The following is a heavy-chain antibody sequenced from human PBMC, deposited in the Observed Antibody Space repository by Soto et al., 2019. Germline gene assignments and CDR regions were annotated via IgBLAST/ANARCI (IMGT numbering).Heavy chain of an antibody. CDR2: ISYDGSNK. D-gene: IGHD3-16*01. CDR1: GFTFSSYA. Sequence: GGSLRLSCAASGFTFSSYAMHWVRQAPGKGLEWVAVISYDGSNKYYADSVKGRFTISRDNSKNTLYLQMNSLRAEDTAVYYCASSAGGTPHPNLDYWGQGTLVTVSS. V-gene: IGHV3-30-3*01. J-gene: IGHJ4*02. CDR3: ASSAGGTPHPNLDY.